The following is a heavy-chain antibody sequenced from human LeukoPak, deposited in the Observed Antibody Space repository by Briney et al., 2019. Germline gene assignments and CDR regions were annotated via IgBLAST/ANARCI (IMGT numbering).Heavy chain of an antibody. CDR3: ATAAAGTLDYFDY. Sequence: ASETLSLTCTVSRGSISSYYWSWIRQPPGKGLEWIGYIYYSGSTNYNPSLKSRVTISVDTSKNQFSLRLSSVTAADTAVYYCATAAAGTLDYFDYWGQGILVTVSS. V-gene: IGHV4-59*01. J-gene: IGHJ4*02. CDR1: RGSISSYY. D-gene: IGHD6-13*01. CDR2: IYYSGST.